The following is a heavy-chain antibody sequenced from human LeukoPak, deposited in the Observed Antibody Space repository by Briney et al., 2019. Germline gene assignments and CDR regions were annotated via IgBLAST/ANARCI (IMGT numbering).Heavy chain of an antibody. CDR1: GESISGFY. V-gene: IGHV4-59*12. CDR2: IYYSGST. J-gene: IGHJ6*03. CDR3: ARGRRRLGELSLFRGYYYYYMDV. D-gene: IGHD3-16*02. Sequence: SETLSLTCTVSGESISGFYWTWIRQPPGKGLEWIGYIYYSGSTNYNPSLKSRVTISVDTSKNQFSLKLSSVTAADTAVYYCARGRRRLGELSLFRGYYYYYMDVWGKGTTVTVSS.